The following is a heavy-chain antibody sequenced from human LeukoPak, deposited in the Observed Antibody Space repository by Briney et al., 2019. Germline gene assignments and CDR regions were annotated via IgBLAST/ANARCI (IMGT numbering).Heavy chain of an antibody. D-gene: IGHD4-23*01. CDR2: IYTDGST. Sequence: GGSLRLSCAASGFSLSTNYVTRVRQPPGKGLEWVSVIYTDGSTYYADAVKGRFTITRDNSKNTLYLQMSSLRAEDTAVYYCTDAVAGWGQGTLVTVSS. J-gene: IGHJ4*02. CDR1: GFSLSTNY. CDR3: TDAVAG. V-gene: IGHV3-53*05.